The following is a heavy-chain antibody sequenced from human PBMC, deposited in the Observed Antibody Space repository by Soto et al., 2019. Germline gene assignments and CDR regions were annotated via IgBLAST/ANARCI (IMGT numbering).Heavy chain of an antibody. J-gene: IGHJ4*02. V-gene: IGHV3-23*01. CDR2: ISANGQGI. CDR1: GFTFSTYA. Sequence: GGSLRLSCAASGFTFSTYALSWVRQAPGKGLEWVSAISANGQGIYYADSVRGRFTISRDNSKNTIFLHMDSLRAEDMAVYYCAKGRNYPRDQFHYWGQGTLVTVSS. CDR3: AKGRNYPRDQFHY. D-gene: IGHD1-7*01.